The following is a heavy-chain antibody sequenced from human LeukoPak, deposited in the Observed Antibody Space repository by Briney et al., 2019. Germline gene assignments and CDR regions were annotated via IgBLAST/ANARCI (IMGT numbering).Heavy chain of an antibody. CDR2: IKGNTDGGAT. J-gene: IGHJ3*02. Sequence: GGSLRLSCAASGFTFTNACMNWVRQAPGKGLEWVGLIKGNTDGGATDYSAPVKGRFTISRDNSQNTLSLQMDSLKTEDTAVYYCTSEFPPISETHSYAAFDIWGQGTMVTVSS. CDR1: GFTFTNAC. V-gene: IGHV3-15*01. D-gene: IGHD2-2*01. CDR3: TSEFPPISETHSYAAFDI.